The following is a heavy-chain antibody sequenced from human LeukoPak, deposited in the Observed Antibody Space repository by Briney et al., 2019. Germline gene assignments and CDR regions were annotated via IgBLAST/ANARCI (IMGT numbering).Heavy chain of an antibody. Sequence: ASVEVSCKASGYTLTSYGISWVRQAPGQGLEWMGWISAYNGNTNYAQKLQGRVTMTTDTSTSTAYMELRSLRSDDTAVYYCARKVAAETDFDYWGQGTLVTVSS. CDR3: ARKVAAETDFDY. CDR1: GYTLTSYG. D-gene: IGHD2-15*01. V-gene: IGHV1-18*01. CDR2: ISAYNGNT. J-gene: IGHJ4*02.